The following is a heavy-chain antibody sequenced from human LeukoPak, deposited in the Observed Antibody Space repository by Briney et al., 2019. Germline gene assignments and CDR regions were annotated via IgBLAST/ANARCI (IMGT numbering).Heavy chain of an antibody. CDR1: GFTFSTYE. CDR2: ISSGGSTI. CDR3: ARTDY. Sequence: GGSLRLSCAASGFTFSTYEMNWVRQAPGKGLEWVPYISSGGSTIYYADSVKGLFTISRDNAKNSLYLQMNSLRAEDTAVYYCARTDYWGQGTLVTVSS. V-gene: IGHV3-48*03. J-gene: IGHJ4*02.